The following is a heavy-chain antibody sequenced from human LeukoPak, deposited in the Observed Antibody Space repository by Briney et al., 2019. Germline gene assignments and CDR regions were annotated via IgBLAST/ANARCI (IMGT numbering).Heavy chain of an antibody. J-gene: IGHJ4*02. V-gene: IGHV3-21*01. CDR1: GFTFSSYS. CDR3: ARDHYYDSSGYSI. Sequence: NSGGSLRLSCAASGFTFSSYSMNWVRQAPGKGLEWVSSISSSSSYTYYADSVKGRFTISRDNAKNSLYLQMNSLRAEDTAVYYCARDHYYDSSGYSIWGQGTLVTVSS. D-gene: IGHD3-22*01. CDR2: ISSSSSYT.